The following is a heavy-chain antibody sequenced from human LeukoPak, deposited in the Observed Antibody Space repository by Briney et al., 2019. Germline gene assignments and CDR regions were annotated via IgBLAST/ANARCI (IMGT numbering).Heavy chain of an antibody. CDR2: ITPEGRGT. V-gene: IGHV3-74*01. J-gene: IGHJ6*02. CDR3: TGVYVPSSDESRLHGMDV. CDR1: GFTFSDYW. Sequence: GGSLRLSCAASGFTFSDYWMHCVGEAPGKGLMCVSRITPEGRGTNYADSVKGRFTISRDNAKNTLDLNMNTLKLKATAVSYCTGVYVPSSDESRLHGMDVRGPGTTVTASS. D-gene: IGHD3-10*02.